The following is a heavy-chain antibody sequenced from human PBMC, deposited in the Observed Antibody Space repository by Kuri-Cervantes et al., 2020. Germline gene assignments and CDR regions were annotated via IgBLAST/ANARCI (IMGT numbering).Heavy chain of an antibody. V-gene: IGHV4-31*02. CDR2: IYYSGST. D-gene: IGHD6-19*01. CDR1: GGSISSGGYY. Sequence: SCTVSGGSISSGGYYWSWIRQHPGKGLEWIGYIYYSGSTYYNPSLKSRVTISVDTSKNQFSLKLSSVTAADTAVYYCASLWLVQVSGMDVWGQGTTVTVSS. CDR3: ASLWLVQVSGMDV. J-gene: IGHJ6*02.